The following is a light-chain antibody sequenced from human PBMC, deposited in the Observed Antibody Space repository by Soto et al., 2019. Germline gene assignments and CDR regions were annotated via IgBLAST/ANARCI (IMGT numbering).Light chain of an antibody. V-gene: IGLV2-8*01. CDR3: SSYAANTNLV. Sequence: QSMLTQPPSASGSLGQSVTISCTGTSSDIGGYNYVSWYQQHPGKAPKLIIYAVSNRSSEVPGRFSGSKSGNTASLTVSGLLAEDEADYFCSSYAANTNLVFGTGTKLTVL. CDR1: SSDIGGYNY. CDR2: AVS. J-gene: IGLJ1*01.